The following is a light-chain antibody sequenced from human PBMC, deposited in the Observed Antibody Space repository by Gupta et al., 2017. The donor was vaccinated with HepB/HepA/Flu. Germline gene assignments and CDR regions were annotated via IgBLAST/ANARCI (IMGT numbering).Light chain of an antibody. CDR1: QSVSSN. CDR2: GAS. J-gene: IGKJ1*01. CDR3: QQDNNCPLT. V-gene: IGKV3-15*01. Sequence: IVMTQSPATLSVSPGDRATLSCRASQSVSSNLAWYQQKPGQAPRLLIYGASTRATGIPDRFSGSGSGTEFTLTISSLQSEDFAVYYCQQDNNCPLTFGRGTKVEIK.